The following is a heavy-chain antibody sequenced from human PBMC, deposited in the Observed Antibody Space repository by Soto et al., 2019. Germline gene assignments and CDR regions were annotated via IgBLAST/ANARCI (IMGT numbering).Heavy chain of an antibody. Sequence: QVQLVESGGVVVQPGRSLRLSCAAAGFTFSNYGMHWIRQPPGQGLEWVAVILYDGSNQYYANSVKGRFTISRHNSKPTLSLQMDSLRLEDTDVYYCVRGDDGEPNALGLWGQGKIVTVSS. V-gene: IGHV3-33*01. CDR3: VRGDDGEPNALGL. CDR1: GFTFSNYG. J-gene: IGHJ3*01. D-gene: IGHD4-17*01. CDR2: ILYDGSNQ.